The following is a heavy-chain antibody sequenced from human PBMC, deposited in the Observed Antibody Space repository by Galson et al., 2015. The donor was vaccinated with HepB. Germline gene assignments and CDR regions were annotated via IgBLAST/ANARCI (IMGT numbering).Heavy chain of an antibody. V-gene: IGHV1-69*06. Sequence: SVKVSCKASGGTFSSYAISWVRQAPGQGLEWMGGIIPIFGTANYAQKFQGRVTITADKSTSTAYMELSSLRSEDTAVYYCARDSNRLYYDSSGHPFDYWGQGTLVTVSS. D-gene: IGHD3-22*01. J-gene: IGHJ4*02. CDR3: ARDSNRLYYDSSGHPFDY. CDR1: GGTFSSYA. CDR2: IIPIFGTA.